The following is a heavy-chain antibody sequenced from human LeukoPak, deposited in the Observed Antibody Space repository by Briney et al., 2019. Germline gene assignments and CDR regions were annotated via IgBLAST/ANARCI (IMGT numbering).Heavy chain of an antibody. J-gene: IGHJ5*02. V-gene: IGHV4-39*01. CDR3: ARNRVRPGRVDP. D-gene: IGHD3-16*02. CDR1: GGSISSSSYY. CDR2: IYYSGST. Sequence: SETLSLTCTVSGGSISSSSYYWGWIRQPPGKGLEWIGSIYYSGSTYYNPSLKSRVTISVDTSKNQFSLKLSSVTAADTAVYYCARNRVRPGRVDPWGQGTLVTVSS.